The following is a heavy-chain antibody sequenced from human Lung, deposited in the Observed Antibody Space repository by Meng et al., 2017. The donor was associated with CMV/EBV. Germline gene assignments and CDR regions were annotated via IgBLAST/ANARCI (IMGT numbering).Heavy chain of an antibody. CDR3: ARAYYYDSSGYYIAPNYYYYGMDV. CDR1: GFTFSSYS. CDR2: ISSSSSYI. J-gene: IGHJ6*02. V-gene: IGHV3-21*01. D-gene: IGHD3-22*01. Sequence: GGSLRLXCAASGFTFSSYSMNWVRQAPGKGLEWVSSISSSSSYIYYADSVKGRFTISRDNAKNSLYLQMNSLRAEDTAVYYCARAYYYDSSGYYIAPNYYYYGMDVWGQGTTVTVSS.